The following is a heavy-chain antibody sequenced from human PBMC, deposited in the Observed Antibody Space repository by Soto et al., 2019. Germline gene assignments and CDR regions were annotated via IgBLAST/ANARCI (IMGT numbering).Heavy chain of an antibody. V-gene: IGHV3-21*01. CDR3: AKAGGPTYNYYGVEV. Sequence: GVSLRLSCEASGFTFSRVRMNWVRQVPGKGLEWVASISSASSETWYADSLKRRFIISSDNSKNTLYPQMNSLRAEDPAVFYCAKAGGPTYNYYGVEVWGQGTTVTVSS. D-gene: IGHD1-1*01. CDR1: GFTFSRVR. J-gene: IGHJ6*02. CDR2: ISSASSET.